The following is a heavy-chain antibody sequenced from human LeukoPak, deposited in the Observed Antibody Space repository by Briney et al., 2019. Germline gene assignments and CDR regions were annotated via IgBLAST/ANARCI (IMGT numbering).Heavy chain of an antibody. J-gene: IGHJ4*02. CDR1: GVTFSRYA. CDR3: AKGVSVATTYYFDY. D-gene: IGHD1-26*01. Sequence: GGSLRLSCAASGVTFSRYAMSWVSQAPGKGLEWVSGISGSGGSTNYADSVRGRFTISRDNSKNTLYLQLNSLRAEDTAVYYCAKGVSVATTYYFDYWGQGTLVTVSS. V-gene: IGHV3-23*01. CDR2: ISGSGGST.